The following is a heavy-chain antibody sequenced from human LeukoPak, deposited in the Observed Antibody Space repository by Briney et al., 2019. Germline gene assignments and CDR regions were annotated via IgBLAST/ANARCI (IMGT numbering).Heavy chain of an antibody. J-gene: IGHJ4*02. CDR1: GFTFSDYY. D-gene: IGHD3-9*01. Sequence: GSLRLSCAASGFTFSDYYMSWIRQPPGKGLEWIGEINHSGSTNYNPSLKSRVTISVDTSKNQFSLKLSSVTAADTAVYYCAREYRYYDILTGYFPYFDYWGQGTLVTVSS. CDR3: AREYRYYDILTGYFPYFDY. V-gene: IGHV4-34*01. CDR2: INHSGST.